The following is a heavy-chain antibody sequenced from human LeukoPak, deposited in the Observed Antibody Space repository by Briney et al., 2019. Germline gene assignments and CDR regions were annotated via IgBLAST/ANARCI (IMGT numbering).Heavy chain of an antibody. J-gene: IGHJ4*02. Sequence: SETLSLTCTVSGYSISSGYYWGWIRQPPGKGLEWIGTLFHNGSTSYKSSLKSRVTILVDKSKNQFSLKLRSVTAADTAVYYCARVVYGGGVDDWGQGTLVTVSP. CDR2: LFHNGST. V-gene: IGHV4-38-2*02. CDR3: ARVVYGGGVDD. CDR1: GYSISSGYY. D-gene: IGHD5/OR15-5a*01.